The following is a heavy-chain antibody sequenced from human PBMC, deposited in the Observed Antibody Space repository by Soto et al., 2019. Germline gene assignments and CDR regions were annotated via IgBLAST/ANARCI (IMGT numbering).Heavy chain of an antibody. CDR2: IIPLFGTA. V-gene: IGHV1-69*01. Sequence: QVQLVQSAAEVKKPGSSLKVSCKTSGVTFSSETISWVRQAPGQRLECVGGIIPLFGTANYALKFQGRATITANDSTNTLYIELSSLRSNDTDVYYCATGLGDNPASTFDSWGQGTLVTVSS. CDR1: GVTFSSET. CDR3: ATGLGDNPASTFDS. J-gene: IGHJ4*02. D-gene: IGHD2-21*01.